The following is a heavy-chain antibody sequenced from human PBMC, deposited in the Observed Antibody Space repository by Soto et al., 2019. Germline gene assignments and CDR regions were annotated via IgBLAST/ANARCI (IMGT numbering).Heavy chain of an antibody. V-gene: IGHV3-73*01. Sequence: EVQLVESGGGLVQPGGSLKLSCVASGYTFSGSAFHWVGQASGKGLEWVGRIRGKANSYETAYAESVKGRFTISRDDSKNTAFLQMNSLKTEDTAVYYCTSRYCSSASCHTWGQGTRVTVSS. CDR3: TSRYCSSASCHT. J-gene: IGHJ5*02. CDR1: GYTFSGSA. D-gene: IGHD2-2*01. CDR2: IRGKANSYET.